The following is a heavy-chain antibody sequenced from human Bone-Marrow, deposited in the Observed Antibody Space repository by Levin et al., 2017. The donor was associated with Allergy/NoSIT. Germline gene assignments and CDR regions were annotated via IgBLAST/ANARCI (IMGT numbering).Heavy chain of an antibody. D-gene: IGHD5-24*01. Sequence: GGSLRLSCAASGFTFSTFPMLWARQAPGKGLEWVAAISYDGTNKYYADSVNGRFTVSRDNSRNTLYLQMNSLSPEDTAVYYCATVQMATFTTRDYWGQGTLVTVSS. CDR2: ISYDGTNK. CDR1: GFTFSTFP. V-gene: IGHV3-30*04. CDR3: ATVQMATFTTRDY. J-gene: IGHJ4*02.